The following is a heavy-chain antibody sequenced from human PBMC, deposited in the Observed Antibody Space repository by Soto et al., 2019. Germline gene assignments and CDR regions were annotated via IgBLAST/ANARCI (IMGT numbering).Heavy chain of an antibody. J-gene: IGHJ3*01. D-gene: IGHD2-15*01. V-gene: IGHV3-23*01. CDR3: ARELGYCSGGNCYMDGAFDF. CDR2: ISGSGDST. Sequence: SLRLSCAVSGSTFSSYAMSWVRQAPGKGLEWVSVISGSGDSTYYADSVKGRFTISRDNSKNTLYVQMNSLRAEDTAEYYCARELGYCSGGNCYMDGAFDFWGQGTMVTVSS. CDR1: GSTFSSYA.